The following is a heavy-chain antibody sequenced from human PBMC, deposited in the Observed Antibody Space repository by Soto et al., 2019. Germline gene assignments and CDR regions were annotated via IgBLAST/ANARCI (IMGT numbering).Heavy chain of an antibody. V-gene: IGHV4-59*08. CDR1: GGSISSYY. CDR3: ARYCSSTSCYALWYFDL. D-gene: IGHD2-2*01. Sequence: QVQLQESGPGLVKPSETLSLTCTVSGGSISSYYWSWIRQPPGKGLEWIGYIYDSGRTNYNPSLNSRATIPVNTSKNQFSLKLSSVTAADTAVYYCARYCSSTSCYALWYFDLWGRGTLVTVSS. J-gene: IGHJ2*01. CDR2: IYDSGRT.